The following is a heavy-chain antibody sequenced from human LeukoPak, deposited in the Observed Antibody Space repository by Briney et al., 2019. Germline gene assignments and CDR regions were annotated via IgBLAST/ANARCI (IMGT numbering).Heavy chain of an antibody. CDR3: ARDQVVHYYDSSGAGV. V-gene: IGHV3-21*04. J-gene: IGHJ3*01. CDR2: ISSSSSYI. CDR1: GFTFSSYS. Sequence: PGGSLRLSCAASGFTFSSYSMNWVRQAPGKGLEWVSSISSSSSYIYYADSVKGRFTISRDNSKNTLYLQMNSLRAEDTAVYYCARDQVVHYYDSSGAGVWGQGTMVTVSS. D-gene: IGHD3-22*01.